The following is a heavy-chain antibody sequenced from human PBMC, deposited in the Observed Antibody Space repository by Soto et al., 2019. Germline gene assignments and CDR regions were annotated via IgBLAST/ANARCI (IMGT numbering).Heavy chain of an antibody. CDR3: ARVLVGSSGWYFDY. CDR1: GFTVSSNY. Sequence: EVQLVESGGGLVQPGGSLRLSCAASGFTVSSNYMSWVRQAPGKGLEWVSVIYSGGSTYYADSVKGRFTISRDNSKNTLYLQMNSLRAEDTAVYYCARVLVGSSGWYFDYWGQGTLVTVSS. D-gene: IGHD6-19*01. V-gene: IGHV3-66*01. J-gene: IGHJ4*02. CDR2: IYSGGST.